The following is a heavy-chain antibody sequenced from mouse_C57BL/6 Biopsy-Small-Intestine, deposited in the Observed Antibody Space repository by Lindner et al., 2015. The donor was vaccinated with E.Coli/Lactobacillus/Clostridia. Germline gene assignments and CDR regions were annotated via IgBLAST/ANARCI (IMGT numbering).Heavy chain of an antibody. CDR2: IYPGDGDT. V-gene: IGHV1-82*01. J-gene: IGHJ4*01. D-gene: IGHD2-4*01. CDR3: AREIYYDYDPYAMDY. CDR1: GYSFTGNY. Sequence: VQLQESGPELVKSGASVKISCRASGYSFTGNYVNWVKQSPEKSLEWIGRIYPGDGDTYYNGKFKGKATLTADKSSSTAYMQLSSLTSEDSAVYFCAREIYYDYDPYAMDYWGSRNLSHRLL.